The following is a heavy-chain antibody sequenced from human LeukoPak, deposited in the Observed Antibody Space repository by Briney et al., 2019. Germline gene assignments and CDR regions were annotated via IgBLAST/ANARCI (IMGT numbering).Heavy chain of an antibody. CDR2: IESDGRT. Sequence: GGSLRLSCAASGFTLSSHWMHWVRQVPGKGLVSVSRIESDGRTAYADSVKGRFIISRDNTKNTLYLQMNSLRVEDTAVYYCARDGRGPDYWGQGTLVTVSS. CDR3: ARDGRGPDY. CDR1: GFTLSSHW. J-gene: IGHJ4*02. D-gene: IGHD3/OR15-3a*01. V-gene: IGHV3-74*01.